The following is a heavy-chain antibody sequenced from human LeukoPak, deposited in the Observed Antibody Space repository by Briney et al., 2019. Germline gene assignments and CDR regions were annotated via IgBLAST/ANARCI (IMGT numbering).Heavy chain of an antibody. D-gene: IGHD1-26*01. CDR2: ISAYNGNT. CDR1: GCTFTSYG. CDR3: ARRYSGSYYYYYYMDV. Sequence: ASVKVSCKASGCTFTSYGISWVRQAPGQGLEWMGWISAYNGNTNYAQKLQGRVTMTTDTSTSTAYMELRSLRSDDTAVYYCARRYSGSYYYYYYMDVWGKGTTVIVSS. V-gene: IGHV1-18*01. J-gene: IGHJ6*03.